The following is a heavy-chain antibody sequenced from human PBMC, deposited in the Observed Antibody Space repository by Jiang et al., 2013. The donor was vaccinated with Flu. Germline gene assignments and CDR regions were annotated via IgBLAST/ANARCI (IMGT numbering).Heavy chain of an antibody. CDR3: VRDRQLWPVSGNDY. V-gene: IGHV3-11*06. CDR2: ISGSSSYT. Sequence: VQLLESGGGLVKPGGSLRLSRAASGFTFSDYYMSWIRQAPGKGLEWISYISGSSSYTDYADSVKGRFTISRDNAKNSLYLQMNSLRAEDTAMYFCVRDRQLWPVSGNDYWGQGTLVTVSS. J-gene: IGHJ4*02. CDR1: GFTFSDYY. D-gene: IGHD6-6*01.